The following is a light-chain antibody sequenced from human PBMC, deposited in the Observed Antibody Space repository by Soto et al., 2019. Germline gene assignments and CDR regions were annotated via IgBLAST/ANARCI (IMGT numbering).Light chain of an antibody. CDR2: GTS. CDR1: QSVSSKY. CDR3: QQYGSSLFT. V-gene: IGKV3-20*01. Sequence: EIVLTQSPGTLSLSPGERATLSCRASQSVSSKYLAWYQQKPGQAPRVLIYGTSIRASGVPERFSGGGSGTDFTLTITRLEPEDLAVYYCQQYGSSLFTFGPGTKVDIK. J-gene: IGKJ3*01.